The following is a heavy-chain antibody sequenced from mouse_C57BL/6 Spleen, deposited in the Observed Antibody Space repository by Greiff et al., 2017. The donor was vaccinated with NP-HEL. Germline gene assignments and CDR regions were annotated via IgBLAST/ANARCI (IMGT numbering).Heavy chain of an antibody. Sequence: VQLQQSGPELVKPGASVKISCKASGYTFTDYYMNWVKQSHGKSLEWIGDINPNNGGTSYNQKFKGKATLTVDKSSSTAYMELRSLTSEDSAVYYGARSGTKGGYYFDYWGQGTTLTVSS. CDR3: ARSGTKGGYYFDY. CDR1: GYTFTDYY. D-gene: IGHD3-3*01. CDR2: INPNNGGT. V-gene: IGHV1-26*01. J-gene: IGHJ2*01.